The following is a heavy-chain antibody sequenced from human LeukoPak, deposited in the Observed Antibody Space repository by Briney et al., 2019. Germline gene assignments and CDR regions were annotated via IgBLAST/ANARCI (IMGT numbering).Heavy chain of an antibody. J-gene: IGHJ5*02. D-gene: IGHD4-17*01. CDR3: ARVLWDYGDYVIWFDP. V-gene: IGHV1-18*01. CDR1: GYTFTSYG. Sequence: ASVKVSCKASGYTFTSYGISWVRQAPGQGLEWMGWISAYNGNTNYAQKFQGRVSMTTDTSTSIVYMELRSLRSGDTAVYYCARVLWDYGDYVIWFDPWGQGTLVTVSS. CDR2: ISAYNGNT.